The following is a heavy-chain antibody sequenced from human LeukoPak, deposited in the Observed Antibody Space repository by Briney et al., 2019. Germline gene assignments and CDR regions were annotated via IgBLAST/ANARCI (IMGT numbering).Heavy chain of an antibody. J-gene: IGHJ4*02. CDR1: GYTFTSYG. Sequence: GASVKVSCKASGYTFTSYGISWVRQAPGQGLEWMGRIIPILGIANYAQKFQGRVTITADKSTSTAYMELSSLRSEDTAVYYCARDSEPYGDYLDWGQGTLVTVSS. V-gene: IGHV1-69*04. D-gene: IGHD4-17*01. CDR2: IIPILGIA. CDR3: ARDSEPYGDYLD.